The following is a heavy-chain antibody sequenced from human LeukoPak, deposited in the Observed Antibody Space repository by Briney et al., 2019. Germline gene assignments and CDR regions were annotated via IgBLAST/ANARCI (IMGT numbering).Heavy chain of an antibody. D-gene: IGHD5-18*01. Sequence: PGGFLRLSCTVSGFTVSSNSMSWVRQAPGKGLEWVSFIYSDNTHYSDSVKGRFTISRDNSKNTLYLQMNSLRAEDTAVYYCAKVGYSYGFYYYMDVWGKGTTVTVSS. CDR2: IYSDNT. CDR3: AKVGYSYGFYYYMDV. CDR1: GFTVSSNS. V-gene: IGHV3-53*01. J-gene: IGHJ6*03.